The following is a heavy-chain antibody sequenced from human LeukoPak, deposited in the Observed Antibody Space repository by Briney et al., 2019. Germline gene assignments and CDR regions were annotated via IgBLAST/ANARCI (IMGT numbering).Heavy chain of an antibody. CDR1: GYTLTGYY. Sequence: ASVKVSCKASGYTLTGYYMHWVRQAPGQGLEWMGWINPSSGGTNYAQKFQGRVTMTRDTSISTAYMELSRLRSDDTAVYYCARPNVAFDAFDIWGQGTMVTVSS. D-gene: IGHD1-1*01. CDR3: ARPNVAFDAFDI. V-gene: IGHV1-2*02. CDR2: INPSSGGT. J-gene: IGHJ3*02.